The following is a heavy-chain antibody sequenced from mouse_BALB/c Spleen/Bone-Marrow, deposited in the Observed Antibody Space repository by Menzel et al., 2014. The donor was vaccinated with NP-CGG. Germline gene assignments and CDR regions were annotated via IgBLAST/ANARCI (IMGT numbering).Heavy chain of an antibody. Sequence: VPLQQSGAEFVKPGASVKLSCKASGYTFTSYWMHWVKQRPGQGLEWIGEIDPSDSYTNYNQKFKGKATLTVDKSSSTAYMQLSSLTSEDSAVYYCARRELGPRWFTYWGQGTLVTVSA. CDR1: GYTFTSYW. D-gene: IGHD3-1*01. J-gene: IGHJ3*01. V-gene: IGHV1-69*02. CDR2: IDPSDSYT. CDR3: ARRELGPRWFTY.